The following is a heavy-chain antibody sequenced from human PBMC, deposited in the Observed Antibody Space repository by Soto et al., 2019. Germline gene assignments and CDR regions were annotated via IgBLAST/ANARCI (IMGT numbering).Heavy chain of an antibody. D-gene: IGHD3-9*01. J-gene: IGHJ5*02. CDR3: ARHGDDILTETDPRFDP. CDR2: IYCSGST. Sequence: SETLSLTCTVSGGSISSYYWSWIRQPPGKGLEWIGYIYCSGSTNYNPSLKSRVTISVDTSKNQFSLKLSSVTAADTAVYYCARHGDDILTETDPRFDPWGQGTLVTVSS. V-gene: IGHV4-59*08. CDR1: GGSISSYY.